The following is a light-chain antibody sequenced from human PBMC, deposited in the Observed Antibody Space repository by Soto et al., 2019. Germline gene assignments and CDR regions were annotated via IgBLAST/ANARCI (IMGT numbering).Light chain of an antibody. V-gene: IGKV3-11*01. CDR1: QSVDTY. CDR3: QHRRDGPSIT. J-gene: IGKJ5*01. CDR2: DAS. Sequence: EMVLTQSPATLSLSPGERATLYCRASQSVDTYLAWYQPRPGHAPRLLLYDASYRASGVPATFSVSGSGTDLLLTISTLVPEDFAVYYCQHRRDGPSITFCQGKRREIK.